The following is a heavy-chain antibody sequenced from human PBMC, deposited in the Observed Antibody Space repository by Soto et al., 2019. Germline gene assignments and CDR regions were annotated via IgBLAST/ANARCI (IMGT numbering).Heavy chain of an antibody. CDR1: GGSFSGYY. J-gene: IGHJ6*02. Sequence: QVQLQQWGAGLLKPSETLSLTCAVYGGSFSGYYWSWIRQPPGKGLEWIGEINHSGSTNYNPSLKSRVTISVDTSKNQFSLKLSSVTAADTAVDYCARGRSSGWYYYYSGMDVWGQGTTVTVSS. V-gene: IGHV4-34*01. D-gene: IGHD6-19*01. CDR3: ARGRSSGWYYYYSGMDV. CDR2: INHSGST.